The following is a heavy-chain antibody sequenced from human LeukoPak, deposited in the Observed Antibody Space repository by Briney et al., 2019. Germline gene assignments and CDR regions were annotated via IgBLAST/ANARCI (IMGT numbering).Heavy chain of an antibody. CDR1: GFTFSSYA. CDR3: ARDSTYYYDSGSSGPHYFDN. Sequence: PGKSLRLSCAASGFTFSSYAMHWVRQAPGKGLEWVSLISSGGTYEYYADSVKGRFTISRDNSKNTLYLQLNSLRAEDTAVYYCARDSTYYYDSGSSGPHYFDNWGQGTLVTVSS. CDR2: ISSGGTYE. J-gene: IGHJ4*02. D-gene: IGHD3-10*01. V-gene: IGHV3-30*01.